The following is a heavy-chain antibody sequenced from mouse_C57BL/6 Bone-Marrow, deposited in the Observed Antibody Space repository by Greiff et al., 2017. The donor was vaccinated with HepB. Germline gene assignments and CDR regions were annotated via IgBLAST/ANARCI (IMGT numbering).Heavy chain of an antibody. CDR3: ARLLRLYAMDY. D-gene: IGHD1-1*01. CDR2: INPYNGGT. CDR1: GYTFTDYY. J-gene: IGHJ4*01. Sequence: VQLQQSGAELVKPGASVKMSCKASGYTFTDYYMNWVKQSHGKSLEWIGVINPYNGGTSYNQKFKGKATLTVDKSSSTAYMELNSLTSEDSAVYYCARLLRLYAMDYWGQGTSVTVSS. V-gene: IGHV1-19*01.